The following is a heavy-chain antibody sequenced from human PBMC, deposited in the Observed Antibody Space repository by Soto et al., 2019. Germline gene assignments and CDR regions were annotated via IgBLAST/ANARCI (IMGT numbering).Heavy chain of an antibody. CDR2: ISAYNGNT. V-gene: IGHV1-18*01. CDR1: GYTFTSYG. CDR3: XXXXXXXXXXXXXHX. J-gene: IGHJ4*02. Sequence: QVQLVQSGAEVKKPGASVKVSCKASGYTFTSYGISWVRQAPGQGLEWMGWISAYNGNTNYAQKLQGRVTMTTDTXTSTAXMEXXXXXXXXXXXXXXXXXXXXXXXXXXXHXWGQGTLVTVSS.